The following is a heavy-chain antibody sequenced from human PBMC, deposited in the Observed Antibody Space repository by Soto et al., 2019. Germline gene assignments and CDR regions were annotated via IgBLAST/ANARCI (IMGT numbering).Heavy chain of an antibody. J-gene: IGHJ4*02. V-gene: IGHV1-2*02. CDR2: ISPHSGGP. Sequence: SVKVSCKASGYTFTGYYIHWVRQAPGQGLEWMGSISPHSGGPNYAQRFQGRVTMTRDTSMTTVYMEMSGLTSDDTAVYYCAREEQTGANYYLDYWGQGTLVTVSS. D-gene: IGHD7-27*01. CDR3: AREEQTGANYYLDY. CDR1: GYTFTGYY.